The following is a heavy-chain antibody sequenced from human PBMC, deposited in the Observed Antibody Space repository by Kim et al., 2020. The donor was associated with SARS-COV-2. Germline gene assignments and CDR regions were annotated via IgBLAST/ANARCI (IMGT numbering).Heavy chain of an antibody. Sequence: GGSLRLSCAASGFTFSSYAMSWVRQAPGKGLEWVSAISGSGGSTYYADSVKGRFTISRDNSKNTLYLQMNSLRAEDTAVYYCAKANRHLWFGARYYYYGMDVWGQGTTVTVSS. V-gene: IGHV3-23*01. CDR3: AKANRHLWFGARYYYYGMDV. CDR2: ISGSGGST. J-gene: IGHJ6*02. D-gene: IGHD3-10*01. CDR1: GFTFSSYA.